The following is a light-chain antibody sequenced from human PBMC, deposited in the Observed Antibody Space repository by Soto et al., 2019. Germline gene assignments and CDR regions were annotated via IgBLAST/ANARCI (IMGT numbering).Light chain of an antibody. V-gene: IGLV2-14*01. CDR3: SSYISSSTFVV. CDR1: NRDVGGYNY. CDR2: EVS. J-gene: IGLJ2*01. Sequence: QSALTQPASVSGSPGQSITISCTGTNRDVGGYNYVSWHQQHPGKAPKVIITEVSNRPSGVSNRFSGSKSGNTASLTISGLQAEDEADYYCSSYISSSTFVVFGGGTKLTVL.